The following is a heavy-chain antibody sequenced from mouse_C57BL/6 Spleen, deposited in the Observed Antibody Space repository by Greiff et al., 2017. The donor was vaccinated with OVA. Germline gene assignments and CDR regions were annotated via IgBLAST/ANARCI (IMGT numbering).Heavy chain of an antibody. J-gene: IGHJ1*03. D-gene: IGHD1-1*02. CDR2: INPSSGYT. Sequence: QVQLQQSGADLAKPGASVKLSCKASGYTFTNYWMHWVKQRPGQGLEWIGYINPSSGYTKYTQKFKDKATLTADKSSSTAYLQLSSLTYEDAAVYYGARVDGNDEGVYFDVWGTGTTVTVSS. V-gene: IGHV1-7*01. CDR1: GYTFTNYW. CDR3: ARVDGNDEGVYFDV.